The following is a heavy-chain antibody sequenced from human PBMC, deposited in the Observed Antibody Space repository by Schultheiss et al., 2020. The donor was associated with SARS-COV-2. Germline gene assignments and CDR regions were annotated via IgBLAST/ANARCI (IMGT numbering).Heavy chain of an antibody. CDR3: ARVLRLAIDY. J-gene: IGHJ4*02. CDR2: IWYDGSNK. CDR1: GFTFSSYA. V-gene: IGHV3-30*04. Sequence: GGSLRLSCAASGFTFSSYAMHWVRQAPGKGLEWVAIIWYDGSNKYYADSVKGRFTISRDDSKNTVYLEMNSLRGEDTAVYYCARVLRLAIDYWGQGTLVTVSS. D-gene: IGHD6-19*01.